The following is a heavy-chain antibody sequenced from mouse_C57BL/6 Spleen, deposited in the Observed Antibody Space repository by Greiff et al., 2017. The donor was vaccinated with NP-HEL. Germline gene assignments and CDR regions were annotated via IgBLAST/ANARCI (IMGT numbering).Heavy chain of an antibody. CDR2: ISSGGSYT. V-gene: IGHV5-6*01. CDR3: ARSTTVTGAY. D-gene: IGHD2-1*01. CDR1: GFTFSSYG. J-gene: IGHJ3*01. Sequence: EVHLVESGGDLVKPGGSLKLSCAASGFTFSSYGMSWVRQTPDKRLEWVATISSGGSYTYYPDSVKGRFTISRDNAKNTLYLQMSSLKSEDTAMYYCARSTTVTGAYWGQGTLVTVSA.